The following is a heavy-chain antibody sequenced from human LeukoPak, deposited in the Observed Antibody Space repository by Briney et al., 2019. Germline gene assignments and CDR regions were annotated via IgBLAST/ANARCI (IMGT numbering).Heavy chain of an antibody. Sequence: KAGGSLRLSCAASGFTFSDYYMSWIRQAPGKGLEWVSYISSSGSTIYYADSVKGRFTISRDNAKNSLYLQMNSLRAEDTAVYYCARDGIVSYYDFWSGYLPYYYYYYYMDVWGKGTTVTVSS. CDR2: ISSSGSTI. J-gene: IGHJ6*03. CDR1: GFTFSDYY. D-gene: IGHD3-3*01. V-gene: IGHV3-11*04. CDR3: ARDGIVSYYDFWSGYLPYYYYYYYMDV.